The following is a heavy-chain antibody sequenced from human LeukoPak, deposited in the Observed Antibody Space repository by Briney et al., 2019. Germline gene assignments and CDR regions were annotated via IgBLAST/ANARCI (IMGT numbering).Heavy chain of an antibody. CDR2: IYYSGST. J-gene: IGHJ4*02. Sequence: SETLSLTCTVSGGSISSSSYYWGWIRQPPGKGLEWIGSIYYSGSTYYNPSLKSRVTISVDTSKNQSSLKLSSVTAADTAVYYCASRYSSGWYDSSFDYWGQGTLVTVSS. V-gene: IGHV4-39*01. CDR1: GGSISSSSYY. CDR3: ASRYSSGWYDSSFDY. D-gene: IGHD6-19*01.